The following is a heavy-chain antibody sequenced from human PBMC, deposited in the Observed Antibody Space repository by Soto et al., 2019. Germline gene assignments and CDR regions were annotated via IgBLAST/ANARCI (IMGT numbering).Heavy chain of an antibody. D-gene: IGHD3-16*01. Sequence: EVQLVESGGGLVQPGGSLRLSCAASGFSFSDAWMIWVRQAPVKGLQWVGRIKSKSDGETTDYAAPVKGRFAISRDDSKKTVYLRMNSLKTEDTATYFCTTQGGGDDIYFDYWGQGTLVAVSS. V-gene: IGHV3-15*01. CDR1: GFSFSDAW. CDR3: TTQGGGDDIYFDY. J-gene: IGHJ4*02. CDR2: IKSKSDGETT.